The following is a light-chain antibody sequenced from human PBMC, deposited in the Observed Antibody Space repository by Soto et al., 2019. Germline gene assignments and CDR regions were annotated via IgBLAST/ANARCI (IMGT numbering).Light chain of an antibody. CDR2: GVS. CDR3: QQYNNWPPLT. CDR1: QSVSSN. V-gene: IGKV3-15*01. J-gene: IGKJ4*01. Sequence: ERIMTQSPATLSVSPGESATLSCRASQSVSSNLAGYQQKPGQAPRLLIYGVSTRATGIPARCSGSGSETKFTLTISSLQSEDFAVYYCQQYNNWPPLTFGGGTKVEIK.